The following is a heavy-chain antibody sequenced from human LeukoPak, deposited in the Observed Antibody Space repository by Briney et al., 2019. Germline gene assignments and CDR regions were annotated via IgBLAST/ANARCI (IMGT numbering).Heavy chain of an antibody. J-gene: IGHJ3*02. CDR1: GFTFSSYS. D-gene: IGHD3-22*01. CDR2: ISSSSSYI. Sequence: GGSLRLSCAASGFTFSSYSMNWVRQAPGNGLEWVSSISSSSSYIYYADSVKGRFTISRDNAKNSLYLQMNSLRAEDTAVYYCAREGDYYDSSGYPDAFDIWGQGTMVTVSS. CDR3: AREGDYYDSSGYPDAFDI. V-gene: IGHV3-21*01.